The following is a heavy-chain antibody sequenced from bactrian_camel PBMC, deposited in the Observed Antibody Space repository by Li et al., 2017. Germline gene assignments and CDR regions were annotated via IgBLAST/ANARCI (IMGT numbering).Heavy chain of an antibody. CDR2: VYSLGTYT. CDR1: EFAFNTYH. V-gene: IGHV3-2*01. J-gene: IGHJ4*01. Sequence: HVQLVESGGGLAHPGGSLRLSCATDGFSEFAFNTYHMTWVRQAPGKGLEWVSTVYSLGTYTYYAESVKGRFSISRDNAKNTVTLQLNGLKTEDMAMYYCTYGVVVGWDYWGQGTQVTVS. CDR3: TYGVVVGWDY. D-gene: IGHD2*01.